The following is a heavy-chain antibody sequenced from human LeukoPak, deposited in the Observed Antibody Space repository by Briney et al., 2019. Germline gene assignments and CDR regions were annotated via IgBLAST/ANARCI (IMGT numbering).Heavy chain of an antibody. V-gene: IGHV4-59*01. D-gene: IGHD3-3*01. CDR3: ARSADYDFWSGYHAHNWFDP. Sequence: SETLSLTCTVSGGSISSYYWSWIRQPPGKGLEWIGYIYYSGSTNYNPSLKSRVTISVDTSKNQFSLKLSSVTAADTAVYYCARSADYDFWSGYHAHNWFDPWGQGTLVTVTS. J-gene: IGHJ5*02. CDR1: GGSISSYY. CDR2: IYYSGST.